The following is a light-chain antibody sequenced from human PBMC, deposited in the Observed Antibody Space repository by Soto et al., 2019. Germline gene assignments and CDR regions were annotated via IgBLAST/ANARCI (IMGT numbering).Light chain of an antibody. J-gene: IGKJ5*01. V-gene: IGKV3-11*01. Sequence: EIMLTQSPATLSLSPGERATLSCRASQSVRNYLAWYQQKLGQPPRLLIYNASNRATGIPGRFSGSGSGTAFHLTIRSLEPEFLSVYYCTQRNSWPLTVGQGTRLEIK. CDR1: QSVRNY. CDR2: NAS. CDR3: TQRNSWPLT.